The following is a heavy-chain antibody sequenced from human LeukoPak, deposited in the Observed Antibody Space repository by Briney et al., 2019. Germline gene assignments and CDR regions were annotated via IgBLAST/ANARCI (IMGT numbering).Heavy chain of an antibody. V-gene: IGHV4-34*01. CDR1: GGSFSGYY. Sequence: PSETLSLTCAVYGGSFSGYYWSWIRQPPGKGLEWIGEINHSGSTNYNPSLKSRVTISVDTSKNQFSLKLSSVTAADTAVYYCARTGMTTFGGVIAKNDYWGQGTLVTVSS. CDR2: INHSGST. J-gene: IGHJ4*02. CDR3: ARTGMTTFGGVIAKNDY. D-gene: IGHD3-16*02.